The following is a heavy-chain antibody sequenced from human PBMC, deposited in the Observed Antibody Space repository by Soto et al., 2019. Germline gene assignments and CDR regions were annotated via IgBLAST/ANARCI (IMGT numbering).Heavy chain of an antibody. CDR2: ISLYNVNT. CDR3: ARVIAVAGNTHFRMDV. V-gene: IGHV1-18*01. D-gene: IGHD6-19*01. CDR1: GDTFDRYG. Sequence: QVQLVQSGGAVKKPGASVKVSCKGSGDTFDRYGVSWVRQAPGQGREWMGWISLYNVNTNYARKVQGRVTMTADTSTSTDYMELRSLRSDDTAVYYCARVIAVAGNTHFRMDVWGQGTTVTVSS. J-gene: IGHJ6*02.